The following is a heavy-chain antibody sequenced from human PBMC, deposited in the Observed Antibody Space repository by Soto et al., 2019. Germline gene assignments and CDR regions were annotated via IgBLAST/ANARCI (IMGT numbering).Heavy chain of an antibody. V-gene: IGHV4-34*01. CDR1: GGSFSGYS. Sequence: SETLSLTCAVYGGSFSGYSWSWIRQPPGKGLEWIGEINHSGSTNYNPSLKSRVTISVDTSKTQFSLKLSSVTAADTAVYYCARRYRYFDWYKENWFDPWGQGTLVTVSS. D-gene: IGHD3-9*01. CDR2: INHSGST. CDR3: ARRYRYFDWYKENWFDP. J-gene: IGHJ5*02.